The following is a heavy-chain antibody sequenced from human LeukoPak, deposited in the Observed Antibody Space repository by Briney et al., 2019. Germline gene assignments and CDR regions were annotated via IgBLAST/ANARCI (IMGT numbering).Heavy chain of an antibody. J-gene: IGHJ2*01. V-gene: IGHV4-31*03. CDR1: GGSISSGGYY. Sequence: SETLSLTCTVSGGSISSGGYYWSWIRQHPGKGLEWIGYIYYSGSTYYNPSLKSRVTISVDTSKNQFSLKLSSVTAADTAVYYCARQGYGDYAPPDWYFDLWGRGTLVTVSS. D-gene: IGHD4-17*01. CDR2: IYYSGST. CDR3: ARQGYGDYAPPDWYFDL.